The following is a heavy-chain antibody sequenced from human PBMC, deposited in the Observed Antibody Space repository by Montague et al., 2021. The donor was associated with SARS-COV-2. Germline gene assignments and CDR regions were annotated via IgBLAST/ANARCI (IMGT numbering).Heavy chain of an antibody. D-gene: IGHD2-15*01. V-gene: IGHV4-59*08. CDR2: ISDSGST. CDR1: GGSISSFY. J-gene: IGHJ4*02. Sequence: SETLSLTCTVSGGSISSFYWSWFRQPPGKGLEWIGYISDSGSTNYNPPLTSRVTMSVDTSKNQFSLKVNSVTAADTAAYYCARHYSATLPADYWGQGTLVTVSS. CDR3: ARHYSATLPADY.